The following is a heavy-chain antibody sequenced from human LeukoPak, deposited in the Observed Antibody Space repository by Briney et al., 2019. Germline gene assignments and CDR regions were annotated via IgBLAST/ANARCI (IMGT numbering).Heavy chain of an antibody. V-gene: IGHV4-39*01. CDR2: IYYSGST. CDR3: ARHSQVYYYYMDV. J-gene: IGHJ6*03. CDR1: GGSISSSSYY. Sequence: MPSETLSLTCTVSGGSISSSSYYWGWIRQPPGKGLEWIGSIYYSGSTYYNPPLKSRVTISVDTSKNQFSLKLSSVTAADTAVYYCARHSQVYYYYMDVWGKGTTVTISS.